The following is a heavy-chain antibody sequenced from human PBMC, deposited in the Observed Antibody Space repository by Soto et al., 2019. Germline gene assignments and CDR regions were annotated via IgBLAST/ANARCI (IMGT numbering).Heavy chain of an antibody. V-gene: IGHV3-30*03. CDR2: ISYDGSSK. CDR3: ARQPERIAQIGWFDP. J-gene: IGHJ5*02. CDR1: GFTFSNYG. D-gene: IGHD6-13*01. Sequence: GGSLRLSCAASGFTFSNYGMYWVRQAPGKGLEWVAFISYDGSSKFYADPMKGRHTISRDNAKNSLYLQMNSLRAEDTAVYYCARQPERIAQIGWFDPWGQGTLVTVSS.